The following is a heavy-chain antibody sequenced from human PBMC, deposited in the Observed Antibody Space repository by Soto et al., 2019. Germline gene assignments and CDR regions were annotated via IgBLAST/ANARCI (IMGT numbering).Heavy chain of an antibody. V-gene: IGHV3-23*01. Sequence: QTGGSLRLSCAASGFTFSSYAMSWVRQAPGKGLEWVSAISGSGGSTYYADSVKGRFTISRDNSKNTLYLQMNSLRAEDTAVYYCAKEAIVVVPAARTSHGMDVWGQGTTVTVSS. D-gene: IGHD2-2*01. J-gene: IGHJ6*02. CDR1: GFTFSSYA. CDR3: AKEAIVVVPAARTSHGMDV. CDR2: ISGSGGST.